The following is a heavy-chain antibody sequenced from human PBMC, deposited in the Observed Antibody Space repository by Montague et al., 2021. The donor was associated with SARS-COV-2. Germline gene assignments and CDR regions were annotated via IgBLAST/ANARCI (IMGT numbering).Heavy chain of an antibody. Sequence: SETLSLTCTVSGGSISRYYWNWIRQSPGKGLEWIGYIYYTGSTSYNPSLNSRVSISVDTSNNQFSLRLSSVTAADTAVYYCARLIVQHARMDVWGQGTTVTVSS. CDR2: IYYTGST. J-gene: IGHJ6*02. V-gene: IGHV4-59*01. CDR3: ARLIVQHARMDV. CDR1: GGSISRYY. D-gene: IGHD3-22*01.